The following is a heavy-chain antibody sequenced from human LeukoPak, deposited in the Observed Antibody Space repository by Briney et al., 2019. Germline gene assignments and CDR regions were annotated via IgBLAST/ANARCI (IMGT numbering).Heavy chain of an antibody. CDR1: GGSISSGGYY. D-gene: IGHD4-11*01. CDR2: IYYSGST. CDR3: AKGSYSNGFDP. J-gene: IGHJ5*02. Sequence: SQTLSLTCTVSGGSISSGGYYWSWIRQHPGKGLEWIGYIYYSGSTYYNPSLKSRVTISVDTSKNQFSLKLSSVTAADTAVYCCAKGSYSNGFDPWGQGTLVTVSS. V-gene: IGHV4-31*03.